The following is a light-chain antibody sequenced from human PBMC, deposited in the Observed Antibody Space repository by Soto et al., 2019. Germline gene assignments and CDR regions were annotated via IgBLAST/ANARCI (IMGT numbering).Light chain of an antibody. CDR3: QQYYSYSAT. CDR2: AAS. CDR1: QSISSY. V-gene: IGKV1-39*01. J-gene: IGKJ2*01. Sequence: DIQMTQSPSSLSASVGDRVTITCRASQSISSYLNWYQQKPGKAPKLLIYAASSLQSGVPSRFSGSGSGTDFTLTISCLQSEDFATYYCQQYYSYSATFGQGTKVDIK.